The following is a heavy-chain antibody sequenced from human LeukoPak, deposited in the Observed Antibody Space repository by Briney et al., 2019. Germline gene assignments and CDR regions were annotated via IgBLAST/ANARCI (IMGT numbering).Heavy chain of an antibody. J-gene: IGHJ4*02. CDR1: GFTFSSYW. Sequence: PGGSLRLSCAASGFTFSSYWMHWVRQTPGKGLVWVSRISPDGSSAFSADSVSGRFTISRDNAKNTLYLQMNSLKTEDTAVYYCATDAITRGYSGYDPFDYWGQGTLVTVSS. V-gene: IGHV3-74*01. D-gene: IGHD5-12*01. CDR2: ISPDGSSA. CDR3: ATDAITRGYSGYDPFDY.